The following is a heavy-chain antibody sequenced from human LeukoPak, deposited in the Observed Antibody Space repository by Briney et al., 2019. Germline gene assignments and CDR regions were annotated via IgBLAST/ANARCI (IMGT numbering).Heavy chain of an antibody. V-gene: IGHV4-34*01. Sequence: PSETLSLTCAVYGGSFSGYYWSWIRQPPGKGLEWIGEINHSGSTNYNPSLKSRVTISVDTSKNQFSLKLSFVTAADTAVYYCARGAIQLWFRLDYWGQGTLVTVSS. CDR2: INHSGST. CDR3: ARGAIQLWFRLDY. CDR1: GGSFSGYY. D-gene: IGHD5-18*01. J-gene: IGHJ4*02.